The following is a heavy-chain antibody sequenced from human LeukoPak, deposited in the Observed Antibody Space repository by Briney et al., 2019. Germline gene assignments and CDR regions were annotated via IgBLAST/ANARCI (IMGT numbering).Heavy chain of an antibody. J-gene: IGHJ3*02. CDR2: IWYDENSK. CDR1: GFTFSSYG. Sequence: QPGRSLRLSCAASGFTFSSYGMHWVRQAPGKGLEWVAVIWYDENSKYYADSVKGRFTISRDNSKNTLYLQMNSLRAEDTAVYYCARDVADAFDIWGQGTMVTVSS. V-gene: IGHV3-33*01. CDR3: ARDVADAFDI. D-gene: IGHD2-15*01.